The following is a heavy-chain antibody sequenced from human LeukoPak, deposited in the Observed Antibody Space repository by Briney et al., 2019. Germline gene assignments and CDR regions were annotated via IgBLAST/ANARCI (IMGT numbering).Heavy chain of an antibody. CDR3: AKPRLNPNSSGWQFDY. Sequence: GGSLRLSCAASGFTFSSYSMNWVRQAPGKGLEWVSYISSSSSTIYYADSVKGRFTISRDNSKNTLYLQMNSLRAEDTAVYYCAKPRLNPNSSGWQFDYWGQGTLVTVSS. J-gene: IGHJ4*02. CDR1: GFTFSSYS. V-gene: IGHV3-48*01. D-gene: IGHD6-19*01. CDR2: ISSSSSTI.